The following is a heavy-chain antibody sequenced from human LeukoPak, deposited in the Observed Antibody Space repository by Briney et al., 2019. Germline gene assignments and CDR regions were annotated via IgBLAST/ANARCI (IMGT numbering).Heavy chain of an antibody. Sequence: SETLSLTCTVSGASISSSSYYWGWIRQPPGKGLEWIGSIYYGGSTYYNPSLKSRVTISVDTSKNQFSLKLSSVTAADAAVYYCARLGYSYGDYWGQGTLVTVSS. V-gene: IGHV4-39*07. J-gene: IGHJ4*02. CDR1: GASISSSSYY. CDR2: IYYGGST. D-gene: IGHD5-18*01. CDR3: ARLGYSYGDY.